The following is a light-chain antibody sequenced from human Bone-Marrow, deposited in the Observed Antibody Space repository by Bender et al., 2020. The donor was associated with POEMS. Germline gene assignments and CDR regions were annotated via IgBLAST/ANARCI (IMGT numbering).Light chain of an antibody. J-gene: IGLJ3*02. CDR3: ATWDAKMSDQYVL. V-gene: IGLV1-44*01. CDR2: SNN. CDR1: SSNSGSNT. Sequence: QSVLTQPPSASGTPGQWVTISCSGSSSNSGSNTVNWYQQFPGTAPKLLIYSNNQRPSGVPDRFSGSRSGTSASLAISGLRSEDEADYYCATWDAKMSDQYVLFGGGTKLTVL.